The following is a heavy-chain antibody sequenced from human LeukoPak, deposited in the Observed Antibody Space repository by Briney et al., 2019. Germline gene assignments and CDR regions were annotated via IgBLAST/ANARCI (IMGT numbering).Heavy chain of an antibody. D-gene: IGHD3-16*01. CDR1: GFTVSSNY. Sequence: GGSLRLSCAASGFTVSSNYMSWVRQAPGKGLEWVSVIYSGGSTYYADSVKGRFTISRDNSKNTLYLQMNSLRAEDTAVYYCAKVLGGGDYYGMDFWGQGTTVTVSS. J-gene: IGHJ6*02. CDR3: AKVLGGGDYYGMDF. CDR2: IYSGGST. V-gene: IGHV3-53*01.